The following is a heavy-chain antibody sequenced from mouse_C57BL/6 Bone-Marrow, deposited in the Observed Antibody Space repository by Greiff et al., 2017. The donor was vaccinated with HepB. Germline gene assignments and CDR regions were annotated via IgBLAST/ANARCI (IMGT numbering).Heavy chain of an antibody. Sequence: EVKLVESGGGLVQPGGSLKLSCAASGFTFSDYYMYWVRQTPEKRLEWVAYISNGGGSTYYPDTVKGRFTISRDNAKNTLYLQMSRLTSEDTAMYYGARQAYYSNYVNWYFDVWGTGTTVTVSS. J-gene: IGHJ1*03. D-gene: IGHD2-5*01. CDR2: ISNGGGST. CDR3: ARQAYYSNYVNWYFDV. V-gene: IGHV5-12*01. CDR1: GFTFSDYY.